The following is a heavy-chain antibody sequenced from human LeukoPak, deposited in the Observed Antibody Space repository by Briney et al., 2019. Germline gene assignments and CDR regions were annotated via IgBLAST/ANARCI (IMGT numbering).Heavy chain of an antibody. CDR1: GFTFSSHS. J-gene: IGHJ6*02. Sequence: GGSLRLSCAVSGFTFSSHSMNWVRQAPGKGLEWVSSISSSSSYIYYADSVKGRFTISRDNANNSLYLQMNSLRAEDTAVYYCARSLVVAATRDSYYGMDVWGQGTTVTVSS. D-gene: IGHD2-15*01. CDR2: ISSSSSYI. V-gene: IGHV3-21*01. CDR3: ARSLVVAATRDSYYGMDV.